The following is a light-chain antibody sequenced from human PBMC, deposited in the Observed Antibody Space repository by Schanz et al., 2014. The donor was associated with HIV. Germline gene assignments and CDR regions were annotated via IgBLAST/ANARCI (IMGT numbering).Light chain of an antibody. CDR2: DVT. CDR1: SSDVGSYNL. J-gene: IGLJ2*01. V-gene: IGLV2-14*02. Sequence: QSVLTQPASVSGSPGQSITISCTGTSSDVGSYNLVSWYQQHPGKAPKLMIYDVTNRPSGVPDRFSGSKSGNTASLTISGLQAEDEADYYCQSYDSRLSVVVFGGGTKLTVL. CDR3: QSYDSRLSVVV.